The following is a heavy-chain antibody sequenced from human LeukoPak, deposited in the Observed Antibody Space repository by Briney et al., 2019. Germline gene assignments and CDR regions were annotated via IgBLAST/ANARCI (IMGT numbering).Heavy chain of an antibody. J-gene: IGHJ3*02. V-gene: IGHV3-21*01. CDR3: ARGTRNDAFDI. D-gene: IGHD2-8*01. CDR1: GFTFSSYS. CDR2: ISSSSSYI. Sequence: GGSLRLSCAASGFTFSSYSMNWVRQAPGKGLEWVSSISSSSSYIYYANSVKGRFTISRDNAKNSLYLQMNSLRAEDTAVYYCARGTRNDAFDIWGQGTMVTVSS.